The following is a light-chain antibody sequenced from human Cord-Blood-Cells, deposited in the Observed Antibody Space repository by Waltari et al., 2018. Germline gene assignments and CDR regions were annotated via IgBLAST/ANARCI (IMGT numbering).Light chain of an antibody. J-gene: IGKJ4*01. Sequence: DIVMTQSPDSLAVSLGERATINCKSSQSVLYSSNNKNYLAWYQQKPGQPPNLLMYCASTREAGVADRFRCDGSGTDFTLTISILQAEDVAVYYWQQYYSTPLTFGGGTKVEIK. CDR2: CAS. CDR3: QQYYSTPLT. CDR1: QSVLYSSNNKNY. V-gene: IGKV4-1*01.